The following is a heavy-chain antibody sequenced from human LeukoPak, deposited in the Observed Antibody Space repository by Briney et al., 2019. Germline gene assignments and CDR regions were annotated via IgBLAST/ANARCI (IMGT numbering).Heavy chain of an antibody. D-gene: IGHD5-18*01. Sequence: SVKVSCKASGGTFSSYAISWVRQAPGQGLEWMGGIIPIFGTANYAQKFQGRVTITTDESTSTAYMELSSLRSEDTAVYYCARDGVQLWSDAFDIWGQGTMVTVSS. CDR1: GGTFSSYA. CDR3: ARDGVQLWSDAFDI. CDR2: IIPIFGTA. V-gene: IGHV1-69*05. J-gene: IGHJ3*02.